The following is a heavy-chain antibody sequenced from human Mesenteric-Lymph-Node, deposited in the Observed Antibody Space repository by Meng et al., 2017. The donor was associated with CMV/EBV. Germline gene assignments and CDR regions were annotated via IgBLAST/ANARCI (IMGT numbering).Heavy chain of an antibody. CDR2: ISYDGGDK. CDR1: GFTFSSYA. Sequence: GESLKISCEVSGFTFSSYAMHWVRQAPGKGLEWVSVISYDGGDKYYADSVKGRFTISRDISKNTLYLQMNSLRAEDTAVYYCARDVDSSSWYNYNGMDVWGQGTTVTVSS. CDR3: ARDVDSSSWYNYNGMDV. D-gene: IGHD3-22*01. J-gene: IGHJ6*02. V-gene: IGHV3-30*04.